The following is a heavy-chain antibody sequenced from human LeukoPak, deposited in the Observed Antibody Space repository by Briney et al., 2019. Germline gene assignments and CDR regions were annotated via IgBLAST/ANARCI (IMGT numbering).Heavy chain of an antibody. CDR1: GGSISSYY. V-gene: IGHV4-59*08. D-gene: IGHD5-18*01. Sequence: SETLSLTCTVSGGSISSYYWSWIRQPPGKGLEWIGYIYYSGSTYYTPSLRGRVTILVDTSKNQFSLNLSSVTAADTAVYYCARGYSLDYWGQGTLVTVSS. J-gene: IGHJ4*02. CDR3: ARGYSLDY. CDR2: IYYSGST.